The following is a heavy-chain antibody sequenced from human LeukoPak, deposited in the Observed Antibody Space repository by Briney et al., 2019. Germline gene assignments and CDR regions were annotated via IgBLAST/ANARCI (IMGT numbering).Heavy chain of an antibody. J-gene: IGHJ6*03. CDR2: ISAYNGNT. Sequence: ASVKVSCKASGYTFTSYGISWVRQAPGQGLEWMGWISAYNGNTNYAQKLQGRVTMTTDTSTSTAYMELRSLRSDDTAVYYCARAVAAASQGYYYYYMDVRGKGTTVTVSS. V-gene: IGHV1-18*01. CDR3: ARAVAAASQGYYYYYMDV. CDR1: GYTFTSYG. D-gene: IGHD6-13*01.